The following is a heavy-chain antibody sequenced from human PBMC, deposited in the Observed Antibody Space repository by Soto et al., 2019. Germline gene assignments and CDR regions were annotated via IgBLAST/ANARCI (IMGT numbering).Heavy chain of an antibody. V-gene: IGHV1-69*13. CDR1: GGTFSSYA. J-gene: IGHJ4*02. CDR2: IIPIFGTA. D-gene: IGHD1-26*01. CDR3: ASGLSGSYYVYSPLLDPLLFDY. Sequence: GASVKVSCKASGGTFSSYAISWVRQAPEQGLEWMGGIIPIFGTANYAQKFQGRVTITADESTSTAYMELSSLRSEDTAVYYCASGLSGSYYVYSPLLDPLLFDYWGQGTLVTVSS.